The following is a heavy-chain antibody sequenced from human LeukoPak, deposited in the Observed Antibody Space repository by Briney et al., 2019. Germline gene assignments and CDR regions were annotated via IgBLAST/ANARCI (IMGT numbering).Heavy chain of an antibody. J-gene: IGHJ4*02. CDR1: GFTFSSYG. CDR3: AKDAYGGVVPAAIPRSGVFGY. Sequence: PGGSLRLSCAASGFTFSSYGMHWVRQAPGKGLEWVAFIRYDGSNKYYADSVKGRFTISRDNSKNTLYLQMNSLRAEDTAVYYCAKDAYGGVVPAAIPRSGVFGYWGQGTLVTVSS. V-gene: IGHV3-30*02. D-gene: IGHD2-2*02. CDR2: IRYDGSNK.